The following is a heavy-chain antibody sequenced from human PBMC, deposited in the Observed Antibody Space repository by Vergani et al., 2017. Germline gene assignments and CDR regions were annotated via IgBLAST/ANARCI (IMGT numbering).Heavy chain of an antibody. V-gene: IGHV3-30-3*01. J-gene: IGHJ6*03. CDR3: TTVSPIQTTVTTYGVDYYYMDV. Sequence: QVQLVESGGGVVQPGRSLRLSCAASGFTFSSYAMHWVRQAPGKGLEWVAVISYDGSNKYYADSVKGRFTISRDNSKNTLYLQMNSLKTEDTAVYYCTTVSPIQTTVTTYGVDYYYMDVWGKGTTVTVSS. CDR2: ISYDGSNK. CDR1: GFTFSSYA. D-gene: IGHD4-17*01.